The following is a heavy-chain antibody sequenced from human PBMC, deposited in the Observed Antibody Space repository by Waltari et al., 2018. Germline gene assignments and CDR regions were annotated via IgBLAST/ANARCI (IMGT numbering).Heavy chain of an antibody. CDR2: IKHDGTGT. V-gene: IGHV3-74*01. CDR3: GRGYNDRRLDY. CDR1: GLPLRNYW. D-gene: IGHD3-22*01. J-gene: IGHJ4*02. Sequence: EVQLVESGGGLVQPGGPLRPSCRGPGLPLRNYWRHWVRQVPGKGLVWVSRIKHDGTGTIYADSVQGRFTISRDNGKNTLYLQMNSLRGEDTAVYFCGRGYNDRRLDYWGQGTLVTVSS.